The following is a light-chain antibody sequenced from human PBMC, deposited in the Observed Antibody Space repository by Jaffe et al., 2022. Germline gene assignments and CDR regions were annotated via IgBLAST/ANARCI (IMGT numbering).Light chain of an antibody. CDR3: MQALQTPLT. CDR2: LGS. V-gene: IGKV2-28*01. CDR1: QSLLHSNGYNY. J-gene: IGKJ4*01. Sequence: DIVMTQSPLSLPVTPGEPASISCRSSQSLLHSNGYNYLDWFLQKPGQSPQLLIYLGSNRASGVPDRFSGSGSGTYFTLKISRVEPEDVGIYYCMQALQTPLTFGGGTKVEIK.